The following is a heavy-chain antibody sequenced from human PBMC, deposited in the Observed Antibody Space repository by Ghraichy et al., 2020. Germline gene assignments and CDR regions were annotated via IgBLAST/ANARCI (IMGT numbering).Heavy chain of an antibody. CDR2: IYYSGST. J-gene: IGHJ4*02. V-gene: IGHV4-59*08. CDR1: GGSISSYY. Sequence: SETLSLTCTVSGGSISSYYWSWIRQPPGKGLEWIGYIYYSGSTNYNPSLKSRVTISVDTSKNQFSLKLSSVTAADTAVYYCARQPTAMVTDIDYWGQGTLVTVSS. CDR3: ARQPTAMVTDIDY. D-gene: IGHD5-18*01.